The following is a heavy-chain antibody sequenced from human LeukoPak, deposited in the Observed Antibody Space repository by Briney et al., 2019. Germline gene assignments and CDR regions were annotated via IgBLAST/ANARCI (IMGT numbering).Heavy chain of an antibody. CDR3: VKDFGRVRGTPDS. Sequence: GGSLRLSCSASGFVFSIYTMYWVRQAPGKGPEYVSTISGSGNGGSIYYADSVKGRFTISRDDSKSIVYLQMNGLRNEDTAVYYCVKDFGRVRGTPDSWGQGTLVTVSS. CDR1: GFVFSIYT. D-gene: IGHD2/OR15-2a*01. CDR2: ISGSGNGGSI. V-gene: IGHV3-64D*06. J-gene: IGHJ4*02.